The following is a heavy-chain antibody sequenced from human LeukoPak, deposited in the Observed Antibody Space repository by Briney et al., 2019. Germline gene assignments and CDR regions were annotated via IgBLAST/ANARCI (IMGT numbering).Heavy chain of an antibody. D-gene: IGHD3-3*01. Sequence: GRSLRLSCAASGFTFTSYAMSWVRQAPGKGLEWVSAISGSGTTTYYADSVRGRFTISRDNSKNTLYLKMNSLRAEDTAVYYCAKDRVIPFLEWLLSHWGQGTLVTVSS. CDR2: ISGSGTTT. J-gene: IGHJ4*02. CDR3: AKDRVIPFLEWLLSH. CDR1: GFTFTSYA. V-gene: IGHV3-23*01.